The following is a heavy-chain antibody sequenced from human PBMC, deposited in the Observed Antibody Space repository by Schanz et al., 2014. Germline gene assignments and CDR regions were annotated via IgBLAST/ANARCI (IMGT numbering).Heavy chain of an antibody. CDR3: AKAEYDILTDSYSRLDP. D-gene: IGHD3-9*01. CDR1: GFTFNSYA. V-gene: IGHV3-23*04. Sequence: VQLVESGGGLVKPGGSLRLSCAASGFTFNSYAMTWVRQAPGKGLEWVSSISHSGGSKYYADSVKGRFTISRDNSKNTLYLHMNTLRSDDTAVYYCAKAEYDILTDSYSRLDPWGQGTLVTVSS. J-gene: IGHJ5*02. CDR2: ISHSGGSK.